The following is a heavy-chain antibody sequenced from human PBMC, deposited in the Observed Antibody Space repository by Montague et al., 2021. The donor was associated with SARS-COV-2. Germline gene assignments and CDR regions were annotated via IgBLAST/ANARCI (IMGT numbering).Heavy chain of an antibody. CDR3: ARARTSLIVVVNEFDY. CDR2: IYYSGSS. J-gene: IGHJ4*02. D-gene: IGHD2-21*01. CDR1: GGSMSSGSYY. V-gene: IGHV4-31*03. Sequence: TLSLTCTVSGGSMSSGSYYWSWIRQHPGKGLEWIGYIYYSGSSYYNPSLKSRVTISVDTSKNQFSLRLSSVTAADTAVYYCARARTSLIVVVNEFDYWGQGTRFTVSS.